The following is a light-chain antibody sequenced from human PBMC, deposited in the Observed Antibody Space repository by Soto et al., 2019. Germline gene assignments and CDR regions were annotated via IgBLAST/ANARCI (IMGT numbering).Light chain of an antibody. J-gene: IGLJ2*01. CDR3: GTLDSSLSAGV. Sequence: QSVLTQPPSVSAAPGQKVTISCAGSSSDIGNNYVSWYQQVPGTAPKLLIYDRNKRPSGIPDRFSGSKSGTSATLDITGLQTGDEADYYCGTLDSSLSAGVFGGGTKLTVL. CDR1: SSDIGNNY. V-gene: IGLV1-51*01. CDR2: DRN.